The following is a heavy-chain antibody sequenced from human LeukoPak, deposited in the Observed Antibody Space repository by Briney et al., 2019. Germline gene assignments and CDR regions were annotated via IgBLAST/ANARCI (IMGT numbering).Heavy chain of an antibody. Sequence: GRSRRPSCAAPGFTFGKYAMTWSRQAPGKGRKWVSGVGGSGTTTYYAGSVKGRFSISRDNSKNTLFLQMNSLRADDTAVYYCATPGQWPVYFDYWGPGTQVTVSS. V-gene: IGHV3-23*01. D-gene: IGHD6-19*01. CDR3: ATPGQWPVYFDY. CDR2: VGGSGTTT. J-gene: IGHJ4*02. CDR1: GFTFGKYA.